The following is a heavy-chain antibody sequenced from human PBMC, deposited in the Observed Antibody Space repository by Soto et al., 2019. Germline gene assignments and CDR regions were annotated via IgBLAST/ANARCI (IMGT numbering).Heavy chain of an antibody. J-gene: IGHJ6*04. CDR2: INHSGST. Sequence: SETLSLTCAVYGGSFSGYYWSWIRQPPGKGLEWIGEINHSGSTNYNPSLKSRVTISVDTSKNQFSLKLSSVTAADTAVYYCARGLIRYYDFWSGYSYGMDLWGKGTKLIV. D-gene: IGHD3-3*01. CDR3: ARGLIRYYDFWSGYSYGMDL. V-gene: IGHV4-34*01. CDR1: GGSFSGYY.